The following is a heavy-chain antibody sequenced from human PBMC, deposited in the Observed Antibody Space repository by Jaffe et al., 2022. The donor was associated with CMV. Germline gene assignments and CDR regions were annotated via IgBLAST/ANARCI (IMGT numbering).Heavy chain of an antibody. CDR1: GGSISSYY. V-gene: IGHV4-59*01. CDR2: IYYSGSA. D-gene: IGHD6-13*01. CDR3: ASAPVYSSSWLPEV. Sequence: QVQLQESGPGLVKPSETLSLTCTVSGGSISSYYWSWIRQPPGKGLEWIGYIYYSGSANYNPSLKSRVTISVDTAKNHLSLKLSSVTAADTAVYYCASAPVYSSSWLPEVWGPGTLVTVSS. J-gene: IGHJ4*02.